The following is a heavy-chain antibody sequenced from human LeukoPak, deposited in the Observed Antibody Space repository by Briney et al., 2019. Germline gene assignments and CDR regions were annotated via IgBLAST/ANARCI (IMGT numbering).Heavy chain of an antibody. CDR1: GGSFSGYY. CDR3: ARDRSQAAGYYDFWSGYLRDAFDI. CDR2: INHSGST. D-gene: IGHD3-3*01. J-gene: IGHJ3*02. Sequence: SETLSLTCAVYGGSFSGYYWSWIRQPPGKGLEWIGEINHSGSTNYNPSLKSRVTISVDTSKNQFSLKLSSVTAADTAVYYCARDRSQAAGYYDFWSGYLRDAFDIWGQGTMVTVSS. V-gene: IGHV4-34*01.